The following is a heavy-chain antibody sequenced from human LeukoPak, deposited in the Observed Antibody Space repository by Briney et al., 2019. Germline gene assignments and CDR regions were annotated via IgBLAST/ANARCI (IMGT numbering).Heavy chain of an antibody. CDR1: GFTFSSYG. J-gene: IGHJ4*02. D-gene: IGHD3-10*01. CDR2: IRYDGSNK. V-gene: IGHV3-30*02. Sequence: PGGSLRLSCAASGFTFSSYGMHWVRQAPGKGLEWVAFIRYDGSNKYYADSVKGRFTNSRDNSKNTLYLQMNSLRAEDTAVYYCAKALYYYGSGSYYNRPFDYWGQGTLVTVSS. CDR3: AKALYYYGSGSYYNRPFDY.